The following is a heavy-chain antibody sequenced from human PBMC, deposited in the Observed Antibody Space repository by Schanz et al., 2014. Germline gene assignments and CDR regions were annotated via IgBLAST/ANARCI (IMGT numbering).Heavy chain of an antibody. Sequence: EVHLVESGGGLVQPGGSLRLSCAASGITFSSHSFNWVRQAPGKGLEWVSAISGSGGSTYYADSVRGRITMSRDNSKNTMYLQINNLRADDTAVYYCARELPGVVAFDFWGQGTMVTVSS. CDR1: GITFSSHS. V-gene: IGHV3-23*04. J-gene: IGHJ3*01. CDR3: ARELPGVVAFDF. CDR2: ISGSGGST. D-gene: IGHD7-27*01.